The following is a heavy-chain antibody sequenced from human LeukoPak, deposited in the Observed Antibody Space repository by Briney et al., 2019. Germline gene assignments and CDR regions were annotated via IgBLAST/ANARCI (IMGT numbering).Heavy chain of an antibody. CDR3: ARASGVGGHSGGWYGGGRFDY. V-gene: IGHV3-21*01. CDR2: ISSSSSYI. J-gene: IGHJ4*02. D-gene: IGHD6-19*01. CDR1: GFTFSSYS. Sequence: GGSLRLSCAASGFTFSSYSMNWVRQAPGKGLEWVSSISSSSSYIYYADSVKGRFTISRDNAKNSLYLQMNSLRAEDTAVYYCARASGVGGHSGGWYGGGRFDYWGQGTLVTVSS.